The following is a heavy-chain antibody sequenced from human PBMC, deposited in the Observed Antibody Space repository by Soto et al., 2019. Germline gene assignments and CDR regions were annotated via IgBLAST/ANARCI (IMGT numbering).Heavy chain of an antibody. CDR3: ARVGATEY. CDR1: GFTFSTYS. J-gene: IGHJ4*02. D-gene: IGHD1-26*01. Sequence: EVQLVESGGGWIQPGGSLRLSCAASGFTFSTYSMNWVRQAPGKGLEWLSYISSSSSTIYYADSVKGRFTISRDNVKNSLYLQMNNLRDEDTAVYYCARVGATEYWGQGTLVTVSS. CDR2: ISSSSSTI. V-gene: IGHV3-48*02.